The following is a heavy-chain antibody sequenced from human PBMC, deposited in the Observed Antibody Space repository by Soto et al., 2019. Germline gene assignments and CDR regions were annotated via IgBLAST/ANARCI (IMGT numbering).Heavy chain of an antibody. CDR2: INHSGST. Sequence: PSETLSLTCAVSSGSISSGGYSWSWIRQSPGKGLEWIGYINHSGSTNYNPSLKSRVTISVDTSKNQFSLKLTSVTAVDTAVYYCARDKITGLFDYWGQGTLVTV. V-gene: IGHV4-30-2*06. J-gene: IGHJ4*02. D-gene: IGHD2-8*02. CDR3: ARDKITGLFDY. CDR1: SGSISSGGYS.